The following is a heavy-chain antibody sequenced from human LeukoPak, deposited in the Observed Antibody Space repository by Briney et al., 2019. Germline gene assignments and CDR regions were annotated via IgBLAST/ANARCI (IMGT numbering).Heavy chain of an antibody. Sequence: PSETLSLTCAVYGGSFSGYYWSWIRQPPGKGLEWIGYIYYSGSTNYNPSLKSRVTISVDTSKNQFSLKLSSVTAADTAVYYCAREGYYDYFDYWGQGTLVTVSS. V-gene: IGHV4-59*01. CDR2: IYYSGST. D-gene: IGHD1-26*01. CDR3: AREGYYDYFDY. CDR1: GGSFSGYY. J-gene: IGHJ4*02.